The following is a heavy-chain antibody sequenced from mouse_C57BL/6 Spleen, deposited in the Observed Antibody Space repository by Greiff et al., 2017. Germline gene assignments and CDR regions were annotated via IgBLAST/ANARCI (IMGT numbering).Heavy chain of an antibody. CDR2: INPSSGYT. J-gene: IGHJ4*01. D-gene: IGHD1-1*01. CDR1: GYTFTSYW. Sequence: VQLQQSGAELAKPGASVKLSCKASGYTFTSYWMHWVKQRPGQGLEWIGYINPSSGYTKYNQKFKDQATLTADKSSSTASMQLSSLTYVDSTFYYCARSGTTVAYYAMDYWGQGTSVTVSS. CDR3: ARSGTTVAYYAMDY. V-gene: IGHV1-7*01.